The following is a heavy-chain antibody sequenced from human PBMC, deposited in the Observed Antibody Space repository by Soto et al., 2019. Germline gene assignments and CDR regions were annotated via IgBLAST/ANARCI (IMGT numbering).Heavy chain of an antibody. V-gene: IGHV3-21*01. CDR2: ISSSSSYI. CDR1: RFTFSNYW. D-gene: IGHD1-26*01. Sequence: DGALIVSCSSSRFTFSNYWMNSVREAPGKWLECFSSISSSSSYIYYADSVKGRFTISRDNAKNSLYLQMNSLRAEDTAVYYCASHVGATAGNEYWGQGTLVTVSS. J-gene: IGHJ4*02. CDR3: ASHVGATAGNEY.